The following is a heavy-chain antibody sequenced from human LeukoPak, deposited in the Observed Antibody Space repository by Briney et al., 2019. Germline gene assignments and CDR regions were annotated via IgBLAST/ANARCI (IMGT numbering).Heavy chain of an antibody. Sequence: LSLTCTVSGGSISSDYWSWIRQPPGKGLEWVSGISWNSGSIGYADSVKGRFTISRDNAKNSLYLQMNSLRAEDTALHYCAKALGDAFDIWGQGTMVTVSS. CDR1: GGSISSDY. V-gene: IGHV3-9*01. D-gene: IGHD6-6*01. CDR2: ISWNSGSI. CDR3: AKALGDAFDI. J-gene: IGHJ3*02.